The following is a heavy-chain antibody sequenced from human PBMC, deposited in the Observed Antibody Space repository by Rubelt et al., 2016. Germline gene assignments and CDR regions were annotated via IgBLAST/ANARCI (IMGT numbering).Heavy chain of an antibody. D-gene: IGHD5-18*01. CDR2: INPNSGGT. CDR3: ARSLVYGYTGIDY. V-gene: IGHV1-2*06. Sequence: QVQLVQSGAEVKKPGASVKVSCKASGYTFNVYYIHWVRQAPGQGLEWMGRINPNSGGTNYAQKFQGRVTMTRDTSISTAYMELSSLTSDDSAVYYCARSLVYGYTGIDYWGQGTLVTVSS. CDR1: GYTFNVYY. J-gene: IGHJ4*02.